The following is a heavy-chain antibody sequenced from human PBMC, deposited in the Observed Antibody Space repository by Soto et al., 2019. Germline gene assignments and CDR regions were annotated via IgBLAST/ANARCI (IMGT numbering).Heavy chain of an antibody. CDR1: GYTFTSYA. CDR2: INAGNGNT. CDR3: AKDSRSHPQGWFDP. V-gene: IGHV1-3*01. J-gene: IGHJ5*02. Sequence: ASVKVSCKASGYTFTSYAMHWVRQAPGQRLEWMGWINAGNGNTKYSQKFQGRVTITRDTSASTAYMELSSLRSEDTAVYYCAKDSRSHPQGWFDPWGQGTLVTVSS. D-gene: IGHD2-15*01.